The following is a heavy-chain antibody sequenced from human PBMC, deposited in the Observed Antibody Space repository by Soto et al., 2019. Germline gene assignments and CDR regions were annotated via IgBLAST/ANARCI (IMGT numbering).Heavy chain of an antibody. J-gene: IGHJ6*02. CDR1: GGTFSSYA. CDR2: IIPIFGTA. V-gene: IGHV1-69*13. D-gene: IGHD2-15*01. CDR3: ARSALPMDKKIVVVVAATGRDYGMDV. Sequence: ASVKVSCKASGGTFSSYAISWVRQAPGQGLEWMGGIIPIFGTANYAQKFQGRVTITADESTSTAYMELSSLRSEDTAVYYCARSALPMDKKIVVVVAATGRDYGMDVWGQGTTVTVSS.